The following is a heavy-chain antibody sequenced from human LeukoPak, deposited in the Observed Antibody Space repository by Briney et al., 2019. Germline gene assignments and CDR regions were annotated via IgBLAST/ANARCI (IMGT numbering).Heavy chain of an antibody. CDR1: GFTFSSYE. V-gene: IGHV3-48*03. J-gene: IGHJ5*02. CDR3: ARGTYYDFWSGYHVGWFDP. Sequence: GGSLRLSCAASGFTFSSYEMNWVRQAPGKGLEWVSYISSSGSTIYYADSVKGRFTISRDNAKNSLYLQMNSLRAEDTAVYYCARGTYYDFWSGYHVGWFDPWGRGTLVTVSS. D-gene: IGHD3-3*01. CDR2: ISSSGSTI.